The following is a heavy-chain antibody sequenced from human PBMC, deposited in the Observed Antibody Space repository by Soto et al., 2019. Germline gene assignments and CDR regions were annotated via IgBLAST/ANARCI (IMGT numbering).Heavy chain of an antibody. CDR3: AKDSVDYGDYRPGPEFDY. Sequence: EVQLVESGGVVVQPGGSLRLSCAASGFTFDDYTMHWVRQAPGKGLEWVSLISWDGGSTYYADSLKGRFTISRDNSKNSLYLQMNSLRTEDTALYYCAKDSVDYGDYRPGPEFDYWGQGTLVTVSS. CDR2: ISWDGGST. V-gene: IGHV3-43*01. CDR1: GFTFDDYT. D-gene: IGHD4-17*01. J-gene: IGHJ4*02.